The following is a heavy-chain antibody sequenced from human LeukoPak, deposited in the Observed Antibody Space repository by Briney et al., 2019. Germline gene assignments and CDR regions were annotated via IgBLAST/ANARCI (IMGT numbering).Heavy chain of an antibody. J-gene: IGHJ4*02. CDR3: ARGGTSSWSYYFSF. V-gene: IGHV4-59*01. D-gene: IGHD6-13*01. CDR1: GGSISSYY. Sequence: SETLSLTCTASGGSISSYYWSWIRQPPGKGLEWIGYIYYSGSTNYNPSLKSRVTISVDTSKNQFSLKLSSVTAADTAVYYCARGGTSSWSYYFSFRGQGNPVTGSS. CDR2: IYYSGST.